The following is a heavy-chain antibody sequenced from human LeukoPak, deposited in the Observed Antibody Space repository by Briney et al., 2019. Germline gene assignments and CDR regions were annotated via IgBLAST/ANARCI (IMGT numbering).Heavy chain of an antibody. CDR1: GFTFSSYW. J-gene: IGHJ6*02. D-gene: IGHD1-1*01. CDR3: TRDTTCGMDV. CDR2: INTDGSGT. V-gene: IGHV3-74*01. Sequence: PGGSLRLSCAASGFTFSSYWMHWVRQSPGKGLVWVSRINTDGSGTSYADSVKGRFTISRDNTKNTLYLQMNSLRVEDTAVYYCTRDTTCGMDVWGQGTTVTVSS.